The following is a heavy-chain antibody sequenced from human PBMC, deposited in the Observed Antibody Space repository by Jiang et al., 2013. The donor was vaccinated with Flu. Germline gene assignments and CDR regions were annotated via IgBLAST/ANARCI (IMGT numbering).Heavy chain of an antibody. CDR3: ASLGYCSGGSCYGNAFDI. CDR2: IDPSDSYT. CDR1: GYSFTSYW. D-gene: IGHD2-15*01. Sequence: QLVESGAEVKKPGESLRISCKGSGYSFTSYWISWVRQMPGKGLEWMGRIDPSDSYTNYSPSFQGHVTISADKSISTAYLQWSSLKASDTAMYYCASLGYCSGGSCYGNAFDIWGQGTMVTVSS. J-gene: IGHJ3*02. V-gene: IGHV5-10-1*03.